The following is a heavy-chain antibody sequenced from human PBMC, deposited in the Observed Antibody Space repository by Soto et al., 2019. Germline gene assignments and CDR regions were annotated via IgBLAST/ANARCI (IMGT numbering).Heavy chain of an antibody. CDR2: INAGNGNT. CDR3: ARSIVVVTALAY. J-gene: IGHJ4*02. CDR1: GYTFTSYA. V-gene: IGHV1-3*05. D-gene: IGHD2-21*02. Sequence: QVQLVQSGAEEKKPGASVKVSCKASGYTFTSYAMHWVRQAPGQRLEWMGWINAGNGNTKYSQKFQGRVTITRDTSPSTAYMEVSSLRSEETAVYYCARSIVVVTALAYWGQGTRVTVA.